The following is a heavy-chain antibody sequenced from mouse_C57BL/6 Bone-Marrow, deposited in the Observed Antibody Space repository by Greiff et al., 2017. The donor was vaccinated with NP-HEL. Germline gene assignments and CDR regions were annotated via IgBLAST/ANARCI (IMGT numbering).Heavy chain of an antibody. V-gene: IGHV1-64*01. D-gene: IGHD1-1*01. CDR3: ARGYYGSSLYAMDY. J-gene: IGHJ4*01. Sequence: QVQLQQSGAELVKPGASVKLSCKASGYTFTSYWMHWVKQRPGQGLEWIGMIHPNSGSTNYNEKFKSKATLTVDKSSSTAYMQLSSLTSEDSAVYYCARGYYGSSLYAMDYWGQGTSVTVSS. CDR1: GYTFTSYW. CDR2: IHPNSGST.